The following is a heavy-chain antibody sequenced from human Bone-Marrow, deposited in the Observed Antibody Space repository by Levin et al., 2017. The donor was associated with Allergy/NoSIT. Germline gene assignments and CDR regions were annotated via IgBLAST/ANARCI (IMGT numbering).Heavy chain of an antibody. Sequence: PGGSLRLSCAASGFTFDSYAMHWVRQAPGKGLEWVAIIWSDGNEQSYADSVKGRFTISRDNSKNTLYLQMHSLRADDTAVYYCLKDRGISATTYPSYYFDNWGQGTLVTVSS. CDR2: IWSDGNEQ. V-gene: IGHV3-33*06. CDR1: GFTFDSYA. CDR3: LKDRGISATTYPSYYFDN. J-gene: IGHJ4*02. D-gene: IGHD1-20*01.